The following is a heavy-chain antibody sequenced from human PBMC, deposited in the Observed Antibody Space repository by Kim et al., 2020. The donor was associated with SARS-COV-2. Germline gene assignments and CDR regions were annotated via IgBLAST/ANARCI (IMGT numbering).Heavy chain of an antibody. V-gene: IGHV1-69*13. J-gene: IGHJ6*02. D-gene: IGHD3-10*01. CDR2: IIPIFGTA. Sequence: SVKVSCKASGGTFSSYAISWVRQAPGQGLEWMGGIIPIFGTANYAQKFQGRVTITADESTSTAYMELSSLRSEDTAVYYCARDPYGSGSYVPPYYYYGMDVWGQGTTVTVSS. CDR1: GGTFSSYA. CDR3: ARDPYGSGSYVPPYYYYGMDV.